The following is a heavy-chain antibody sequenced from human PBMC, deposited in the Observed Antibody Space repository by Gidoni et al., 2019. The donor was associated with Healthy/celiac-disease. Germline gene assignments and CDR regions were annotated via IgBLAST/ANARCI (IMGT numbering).Heavy chain of an antibody. D-gene: IGHD2-21*01. V-gene: IGHV3-30*18. Sequence: QVQLVESGGGVVQPGRSLRLSCAASGFTFSSYGRHWVRQAPGKGLEWVAVISYDGSNKYYADSVKGRFTISRDNSKNTLYLQMNSLRAEDTAVYYCAKDVIKGARGEGMDVWGQGTTVTVSS. CDR1: GFTFSSYG. CDR3: AKDVIKGARGEGMDV. CDR2: ISYDGSNK. J-gene: IGHJ6*02.